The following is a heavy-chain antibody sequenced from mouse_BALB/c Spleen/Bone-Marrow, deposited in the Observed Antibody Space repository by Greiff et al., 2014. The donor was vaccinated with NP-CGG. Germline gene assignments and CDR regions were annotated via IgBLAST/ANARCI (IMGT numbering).Heavy chain of an antibody. D-gene: IGHD1-3*01. CDR3: ARSPGEVNY. Sequence: VQLQQSGAELVKPGASVKLSCTASGFNIIYAYIHWVKRRPEQGLEWIGRIYPANGNTNYDPKFQGKATITEDTSSNTAYLHLNSLTSEDTAVYYCARSPGEVNYWGQGTLVTVSA. J-gene: IGHJ3*01. V-gene: IGHV14-3*02. CDR1: GFNIIYAY. CDR2: IYPANGNT.